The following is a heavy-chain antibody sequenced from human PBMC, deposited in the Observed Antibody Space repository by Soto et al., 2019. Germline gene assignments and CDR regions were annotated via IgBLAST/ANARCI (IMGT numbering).Heavy chain of an antibody. CDR1: GFTFSSYA. V-gene: IGHV3-23*01. CDR2: AIGSGGNT. J-gene: IGHJ6*02. D-gene: IGHD4-17*01. Sequence: GGSLRLSCVASGFTFSSYAMSWVRQAPGKGLEWVSAAIGSGGNTFYADSVKGRFTVSRDNSKNTLFLQMNSPRAEDTAVYYCARDLFYGGNSRASSGMDVWGQGTTVTVSS. CDR3: ARDLFYGGNSRASSGMDV.